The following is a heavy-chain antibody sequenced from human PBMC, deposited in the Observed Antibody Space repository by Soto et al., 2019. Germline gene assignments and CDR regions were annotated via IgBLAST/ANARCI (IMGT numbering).Heavy chain of an antibody. V-gene: IGHV3-30-3*01. Sequence: QVQLVESGGGVVQPGRSLRLSCAASGFTFSSYAMHWVRQAPGKGLEWVAVISYDGSNKYYADSVKGRVTISRDNSKNTLYLQMNSLRAEDTAVYYCARVGLRLGELSLGTPDYWGQGTLVTVSS. J-gene: IGHJ4*02. CDR2: ISYDGSNK. CDR3: ARVGLRLGELSLGTPDY. D-gene: IGHD3-16*02. CDR1: GFTFSSYA.